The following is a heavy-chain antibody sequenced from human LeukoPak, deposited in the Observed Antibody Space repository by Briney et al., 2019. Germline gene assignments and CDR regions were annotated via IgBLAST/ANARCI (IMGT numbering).Heavy chain of an antibody. J-gene: IGHJ4*02. CDR2: IYPGDSDT. V-gene: IGHV5-51*01. D-gene: IGHD2-2*01. CDR1: GYSFTSYW. CDR3: ASTNLLGYWRSTSCDFDY. Sequence: GESLKISCKGSGYSFTSYWIGWVRQMPGKGLEWMGIIYPGDSDTRYSPSFQGQVTISADKYNSTAYLQWSSLKASDTAMYYCASTNLLGYWRSTSCDFDYWGQGTLVTVSS.